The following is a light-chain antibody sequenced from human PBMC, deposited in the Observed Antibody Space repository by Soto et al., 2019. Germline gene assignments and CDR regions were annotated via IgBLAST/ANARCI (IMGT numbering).Light chain of an antibody. CDR3: HQYGTSPYT. V-gene: IGKV3-20*01. J-gene: IGKJ2*01. Sequence: EIVLTQSPGTLSLSPGEIATLSCRASQSVSSSYLAWYQQKPGQAPRLLIFRTSSRATGIPDRFSGSGSGTDFTLTISRLEPEDFAVYYCHQYGTSPYTFGQGTKLEIK. CDR1: QSVSSSY. CDR2: RTS.